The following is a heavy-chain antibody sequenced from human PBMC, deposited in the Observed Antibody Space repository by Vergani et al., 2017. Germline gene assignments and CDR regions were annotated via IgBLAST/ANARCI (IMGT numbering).Heavy chain of an antibody. CDR1: GFTFSSYG. CDR3: ARSITMVRGYGMDV. Sequence: QVQLVESGGGVVQPGRSLRLSCAASGFTFSSYGMHWVRQAPGKGLEWVAVISYDGSNKYYADSVKGRFTISRDNAKNSLYLQMNSLRAEDTAVYYCARSITMVRGYGMDVWGQGTTVTVSS. J-gene: IGHJ6*02. D-gene: IGHD3-10*01. V-gene: IGHV3-30*03. CDR2: ISYDGSNK.